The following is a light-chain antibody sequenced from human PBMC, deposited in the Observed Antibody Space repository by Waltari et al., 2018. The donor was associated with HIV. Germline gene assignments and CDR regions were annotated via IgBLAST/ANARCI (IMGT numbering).Light chain of an antibody. J-gene: IGLJ3*02. CDR3: QSYDSSLSGLWV. V-gene: IGLV1-40*01. Sequence: SVLTQPPSVSGAPGQWVSISCTGNNSNIGAGYDVHWYRHPPGTAPKLVISGDTIRPSGVPDRFSGSRSGNSVTLDIAGLRAEDEADYFCQSYDSSLSGLWVFGAGTKLTVL. CDR2: GDT. CDR1: NSNIGAGYD.